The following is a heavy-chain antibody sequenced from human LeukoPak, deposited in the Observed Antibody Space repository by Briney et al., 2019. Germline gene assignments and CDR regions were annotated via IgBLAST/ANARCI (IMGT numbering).Heavy chain of an antibody. D-gene: IGHD6-25*01. J-gene: IGHJ4*02. Sequence: SETLSLTCAVYGGSFSGYYWSWIRQPPGKGLEWIGEINHSGSTNYNPSLKSRVTISVDTSKNQFSLKLSSVTAADTAVYYCARGSATYFDYWGQGTLVTVSS. CDR3: ARGSATYFDY. V-gene: IGHV4-34*01. CDR1: GGSFSGYY. CDR2: INHSGST.